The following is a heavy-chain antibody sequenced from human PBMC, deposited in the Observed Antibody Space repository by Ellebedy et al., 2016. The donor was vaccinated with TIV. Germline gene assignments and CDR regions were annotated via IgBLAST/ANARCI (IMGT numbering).Heavy chain of an antibody. CDR1: GGSISSYY. V-gene: IGHV4-59*01. CDR2: IYYSGST. J-gene: IGHJ6*02. CDR3: ARGEVTLYYYGMDV. Sequence: MPSETLSLTCTVSGGSISSYYWSWIRQPPGKGLEWIGYIYYSGSTNYNPSLKSRVTISVDTSKNQFSLKLSSVTAAATAVYYCARGEVTLYYYGMDVWGQGTTVTVSS.